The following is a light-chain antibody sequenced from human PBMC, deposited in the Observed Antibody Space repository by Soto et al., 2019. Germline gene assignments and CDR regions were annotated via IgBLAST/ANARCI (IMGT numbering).Light chain of an antibody. V-gene: IGLV2-11*01. CDR3: CSYAGSYTWV. J-gene: IGLJ3*02. Sequence: QSALTQPRSVSGSPGQSVTISCTGTSSDVGLYNYVSWYQQHPGKAPKLIIYDVSKRPSGVPDRFSGSKSGNTASLTISGLQAEDEGEYFCCSYAGSYTWVFGGGTKVTVL. CDR2: DVS. CDR1: SSDVGLYNY.